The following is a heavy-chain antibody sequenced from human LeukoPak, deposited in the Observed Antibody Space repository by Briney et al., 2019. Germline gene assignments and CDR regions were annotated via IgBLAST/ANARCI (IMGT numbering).Heavy chain of an antibody. CDR3: ARGYYYDSSGPRIPFDY. CDR1: GFTFSRYW. D-gene: IGHD3-22*01. V-gene: IGHV3-74*01. Sequence: GGSLRLSCAASGFTFSRYWMHWVRQAPGKGLLWVSRIKSDGSSTSYADSVKGRFTTSRDNAKNTLYLQMNSLRAEDTAVYYCARGYYYDSSGPRIPFDYWGQGTLATVSS. CDR2: IKSDGSST. J-gene: IGHJ4*02.